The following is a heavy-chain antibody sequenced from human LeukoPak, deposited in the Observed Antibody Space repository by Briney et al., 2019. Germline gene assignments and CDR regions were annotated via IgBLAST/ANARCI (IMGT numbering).Heavy chain of an antibody. CDR2: IWYDGSNK. CDR3: ARLKKLYFDY. V-gene: IGHV3-33*01. Sequence: PGRSLRLSCAASGFTFSSYGMHWVRQAPGKGLEWVAVIWYDGSNKYYADSVKGQFTISRDNSKNTLYLQMNSLRAEDTAVYYCARLKKLYFDYWGQGTLVTVSS. CDR1: GFTFSSYG. J-gene: IGHJ4*02.